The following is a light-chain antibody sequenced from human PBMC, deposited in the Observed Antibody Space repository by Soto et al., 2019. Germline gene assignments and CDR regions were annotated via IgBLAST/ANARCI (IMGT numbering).Light chain of an antibody. CDR3: QQHSDYPLT. Sequence: IQMTQYPSTLSASVGDRVTITCPASHNIDDCLTWYQQKPGKAPKLLIHKASTLERGVPARFSGRTSGREFTLTISSLQPDDFATYYCQQHSDYPLTFGGGTKVDIK. CDR2: KAS. J-gene: IGKJ4*02. V-gene: IGKV1-5*03. CDR1: HNIDDC.